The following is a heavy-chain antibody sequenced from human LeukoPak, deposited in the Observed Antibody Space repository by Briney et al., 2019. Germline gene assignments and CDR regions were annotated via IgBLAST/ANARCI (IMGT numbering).Heavy chain of an antibody. J-gene: IGHJ4*02. CDR1: GVSISSSGYY. CDR3: ASHYGDPKKFDY. CDR2: IYYSGST. Sequence: SETLSLTCTVSGVSISSSGYYWGWIRQPPGKGLEWIGSIYYSGSTYYNPSLKSRVTISVDTSKNQSSLKLSSVTAADTAVYYCASHYGDPKKFDYWGQGTLVTVSS. V-gene: IGHV4-39*07. D-gene: IGHD4-17*01.